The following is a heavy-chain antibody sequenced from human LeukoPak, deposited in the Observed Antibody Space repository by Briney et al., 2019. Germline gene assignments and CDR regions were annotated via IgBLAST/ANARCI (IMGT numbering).Heavy chain of an antibody. Sequence: ASVKVSCKAFGYTFTGYYMHWVRKTPGQGLEWMGWINPNTGDTNYGRKFQGRVTMTRDTSINTAYMELRSLRSDDTAVYYCARSRRVGNGEYPDYWGQGTLVTVSS. J-gene: IGHJ4*02. CDR1: GYTFTGYY. D-gene: IGHD3-10*01. CDR3: ARSRRVGNGEYPDY. V-gene: IGHV1-2*02. CDR2: INPNTGDT.